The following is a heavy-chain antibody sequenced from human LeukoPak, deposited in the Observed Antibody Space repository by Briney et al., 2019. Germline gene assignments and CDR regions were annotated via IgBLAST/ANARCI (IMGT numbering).Heavy chain of an antibody. CDR3: ARDRRANLIAAADFHY. V-gene: IGHV1-18*01. CDR2: ISAYNGNT. D-gene: IGHD6-13*01. Sequence: ASVKVSCKASGCTFTSYGISWVRQAPGQGLEWMGWISAYNGNTNYAQKLQGRVTMTTDTSTSTAYMGLRSLRSDDTAVYYCARDRRANLIAAADFHYWGQGTLVTVSS. J-gene: IGHJ4*02. CDR1: GCTFTSYG.